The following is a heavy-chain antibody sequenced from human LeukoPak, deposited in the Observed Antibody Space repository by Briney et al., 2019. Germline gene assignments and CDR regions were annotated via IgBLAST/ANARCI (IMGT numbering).Heavy chain of an antibody. CDR1: GGSISSYY. CDR3: ARVGLGYYYYYYMDV. V-gene: IGHV4-59*01. J-gene: IGHJ6*03. Sequence: TSETLSLTCTVSGGSISSYYWSWIRQPPGKGLEWIGYIYYSGSTNYNPSLKSQVTISVDTSKNQFSLKLSSVTAADTAVYYCARVGLGYYYYYYMDVWGKGTTVTVSS. D-gene: IGHD3/OR15-3a*01. CDR2: IYYSGST.